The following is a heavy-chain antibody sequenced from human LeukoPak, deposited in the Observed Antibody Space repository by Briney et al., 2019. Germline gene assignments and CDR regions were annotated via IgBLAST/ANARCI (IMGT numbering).Heavy chain of an antibody. CDR3: AIEFATVVVSAVISAFDI. CDR2: INPNSGGT. V-gene: IGHV1-2*02. D-gene: IGHD2-2*02. Sequence: GASVKVSCKASGYTFTSYYIHWVRQAPGQGLEWMGWINPNSGGTNYAQKFQGRVTMTRYTSIRTAYMELSRLRSDDTAVYYCAIEFATVVVSAVISAFDIWGQGTMVTVSS. CDR1: GYTFTSYY. J-gene: IGHJ3*02.